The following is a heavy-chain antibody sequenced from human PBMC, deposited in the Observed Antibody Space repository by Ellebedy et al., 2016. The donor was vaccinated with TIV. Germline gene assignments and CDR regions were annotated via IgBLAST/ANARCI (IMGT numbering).Heavy chain of an antibody. CDR2: IYSNGNT. CDR3: ARVNLGLAFDY. J-gene: IGHJ4*01. D-gene: IGHD1-26*01. Sequence: PGGSLRLSCAVSGFTVSGNYMSWVRQAPGKGLEWVSIIYSNGNTNYADSMKGLFTIPRDNSNNTVYLQRNSLRSDDTAVYYCARVNLGLAFDYWGRGTLVTVSS. CDR1: GFTVSGNY. V-gene: IGHV3-53*01.